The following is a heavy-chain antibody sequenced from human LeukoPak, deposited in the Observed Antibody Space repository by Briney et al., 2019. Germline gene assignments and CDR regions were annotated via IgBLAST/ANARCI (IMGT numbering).Heavy chain of an antibody. CDR1: GGTFSSYA. V-gene: IGHV1-69*05. J-gene: IGHJ3*02. CDR3: ARVGPVRGGCSSTSCYDGAFDI. Sequence: ASVKVSCKASGGTFSSYAISWVRQAPGQGLEWMGGIIPIFGTANYAQKFQGRVTITTDESTSTAYMELSSLRSEDTAVYYCARVGPVRGGCSSTSCYDGAFDIWGQGTVVTVSS. D-gene: IGHD2-2*01. CDR2: IIPIFGTA.